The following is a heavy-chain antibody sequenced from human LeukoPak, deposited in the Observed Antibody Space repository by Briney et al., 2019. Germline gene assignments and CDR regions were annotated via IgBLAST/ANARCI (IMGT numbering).Heavy chain of an antibody. D-gene: IGHD3-10*01. CDR3: AREALLWFGELWDNHYNWFDP. J-gene: IGHJ5*02. CDR2: INPSGGST. CDR1: GYTFTSYY. Sequence: GASVKVSCKASGYTFTSYYMHWVRQAPGQGLEWMGIINPSGGSTSYAQKFQGRVTMTRDTSTSTVYMELSSLRSEDTAVYYCAREALLWFGELWDNHYNWFDPWGQGTLVTVSS. V-gene: IGHV1-46*01.